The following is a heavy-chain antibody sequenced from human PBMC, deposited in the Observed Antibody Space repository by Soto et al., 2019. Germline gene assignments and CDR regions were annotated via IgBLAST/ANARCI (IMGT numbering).Heavy chain of an antibody. CDR3: ERGGTPMDE. V-gene: IGHV1-18*01. CDR2: ISAYNGNT. D-gene: IGHD3-16*01. Sequence: ASVKVSCKASGYTFTNFGISWVRQAPGQGLEWMGWISAYNGNTNYAQNFQGRVTMTTDTSTSTAYMELRSLRSDDTAGYYCERGGTPMDEWGQGPMGNVSS. CDR1: GYTFTNFG. J-gene: IGHJ4*02.